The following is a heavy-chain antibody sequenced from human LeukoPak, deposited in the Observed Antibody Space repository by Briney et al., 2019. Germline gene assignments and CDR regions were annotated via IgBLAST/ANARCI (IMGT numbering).Heavy chain of an antibody. CDR1: GITFSMYA. V-gene: IGHV3-23*01. CDR3: VKNPRAFYYYGMDV. Sequence: GGSLRLSCAASGITFSMYAMSWVRQAPGKGLEWVSAISGSGGSTYYADSVKGRFTISRDNSRNTLYLQVNSLRAEDTAVYYCVKNPRAFYYYGMDVWGQGTTVTVSS. CDR2: ISGSGGST. J-gene: IGHJ6*02.